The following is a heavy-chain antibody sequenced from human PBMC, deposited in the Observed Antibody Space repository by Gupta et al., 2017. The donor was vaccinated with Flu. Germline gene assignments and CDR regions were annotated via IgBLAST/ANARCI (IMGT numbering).Heavy chain of an antibody. CDR3: TRTFMVRGVIFDS. Sequence: QAQLQESGPGLVKPSETLSLTCTVSDGSISGYYWSWIRQPPGKGLEWIGHIYESGSSNYNPSLKSRVSMSVDTSKNQFSLKLNSLTAADTAVYYCTRTFMVRGVIFDSWGQGSLVIVSS. CDR1: DGSISGYY. CDR2: IYESGSS. D-gene: IGHD3-10*01. V-gene: IGHV4-59*08. J-gene: IGHJ4*02.